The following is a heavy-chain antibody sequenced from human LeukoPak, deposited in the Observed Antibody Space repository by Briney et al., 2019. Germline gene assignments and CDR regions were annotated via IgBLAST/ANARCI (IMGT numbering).Heavy chain of an antibody. Sequence: SQTLSLTCAVSGGSISSGGYSWSWIWQPPGKGLEWIGYIYHSGSIYYNPSLKSRVTISVDRSKNQFSLKLSSVTAADTAVYYCASSWYRRGLDYWGQGTLVTVSS. J-gene: IGHJ4*02. CDR3: ASSWYRRGLDY. CDR1: GGSISSGGYS. CDR2: IYHSGSI. D-gene: IGHD6-13*01. V-gene: IGHV4-30-2*01.